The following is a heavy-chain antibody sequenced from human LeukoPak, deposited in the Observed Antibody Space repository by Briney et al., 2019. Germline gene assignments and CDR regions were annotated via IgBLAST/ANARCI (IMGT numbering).Heavy chain of an antibody. CDR2: IYYSGST. CDR3: ARAGSLRYFDLPLGFDP. V-gene: IGHV4-59*01. D-gene: IGHD3-9*01. CDR1: GGSISSYY. Sequence: PSETLSLTCTVSGGSISSYYWSWIRQPPGKGLEWIWYIYYSGSTNYNPSLKSRVTISVDTSKNQFSLKLSSVTAADTAVYYCARAGSLRYFDLPLGFDPWGQGTLVTVSS. J-gene: IGHJ5*02.